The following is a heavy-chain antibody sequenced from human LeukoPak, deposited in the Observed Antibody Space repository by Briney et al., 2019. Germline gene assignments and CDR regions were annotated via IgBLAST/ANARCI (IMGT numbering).Heavy chain of an antibody. J-gene: IGHJ6*03. D-gene: IGHD1-1*01. V-gene: IGHV1-8*01. CDR2: MNPNSGNT. Sequence: ASVKVSCKASGYTFTSYDINWVRHATGQGLEWMGWMNPNSGNTGYAQKFQGRVTMTRNTSISTAYMELSSLRSEDTAVYYCARAGGGRRPYYMDVWGKGTTVTVSS. CDR1: GYTFTSYD. CDR3: ARAGGGRRPYYMDV.